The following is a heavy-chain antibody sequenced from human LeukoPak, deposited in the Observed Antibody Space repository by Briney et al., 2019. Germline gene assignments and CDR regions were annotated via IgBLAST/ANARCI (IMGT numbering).Heavy chain of an antibody. V-gene: IGHV4-59*01. CDR1: GGSISSYY. CDR2: IYYSGST. J-gene: IGHJ4*02. Sequence: SETLSLTCTVSGGSISSYYWSWIRQPPGKGLEWIGYIYYSGSTNYNPSLRSRVTISVDTAKNQFSLKLSSVTAADTAVYYCARGSVAGTRGLSEFDYWGQGTLVTVSS. CDR3: ARGSVAGTRGLSEFDY. D-gene: IGHD6-19*01.